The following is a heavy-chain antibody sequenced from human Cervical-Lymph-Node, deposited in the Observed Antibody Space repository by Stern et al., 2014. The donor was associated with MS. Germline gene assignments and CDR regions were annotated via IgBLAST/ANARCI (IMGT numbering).Heavy chain of an antibody. CDR2: IWYDGSNK. CDR1: GFTFSSYG. CDR3: ARDREVLGYCSGGSCYLLDY. V-gene: IGHV3-33*01. D-gene: IGHD2-15*01. Sequence: VQLVESGGGVVQPGRSLRLSCVASGFTFSSYGMHWVRQAPGKGLEWVAVIWYDGSNKYYADSVKGRFTISRGTSKNTLYLQMNSLRAEDTAVYYCARDREVLGYCSGGSCYLLDYWGQGTLVTVSS. J-gene: IGHJ4*02.